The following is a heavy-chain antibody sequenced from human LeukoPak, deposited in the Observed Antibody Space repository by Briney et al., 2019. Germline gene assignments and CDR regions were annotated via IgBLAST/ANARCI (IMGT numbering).Heavy chain of an antibody. J-gene: IGHJ4*02. D-gene: IGHD6-25*01. Sequence: SQTLSLTCTVSGGSISSYYWSWIRQPPGKGLEWIANIYHTGSTNYNPSLSSRVTISIDTAKNQFSLKLTSVTAADTAVYYCARRGRNSSGWQDYLWGQGTLVTVSS. CDR1: GGSISSYY. CDR3: ARRGRNSSGWQDYL. CDR2: IYHTGST. V-gene: IGHV4-59*01.